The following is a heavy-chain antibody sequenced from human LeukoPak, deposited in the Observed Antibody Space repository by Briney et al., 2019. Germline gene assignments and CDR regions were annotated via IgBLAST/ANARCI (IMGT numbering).Heavy chain of an antibody. CDR1: GSTFSSYA. Sequence: GGSLRLSCAASGSTFSSYAMNWVRQAPGKGLEWVSVISGSGGGTYYADSVKGRFTISRDNSKNTLYLQMNSLRAEDTAVYYCATAGGGYWGQGTLVTVSS. D-gene: IGHD2-15*01. CDR2: ISGSGGGT. CDR3: ATAGGGY. V-gene: IGHV3-23*01. J-gene: IGHJ4*02.